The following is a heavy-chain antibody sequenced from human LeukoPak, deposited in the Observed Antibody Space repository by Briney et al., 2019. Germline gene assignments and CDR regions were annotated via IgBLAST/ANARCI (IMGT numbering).Heavy chain of an antibody. CDR3: AREVVAALDP. V-gene: IGHV3-7*01. CDR1: GFSLSSYW. Sequence: GGSLRLSCAASGFSLSSYWMGWVRQAPGKGLEWVANIKRDGSEENYVDSVKGRFTVSRDNAKNSLYLQMNSLRVEDTAVYYCAREVVAALDPWGQGTLVTVSS. D-gene: IGHD3-22*01. J-gene: IGHJ5*02. CDR2: IKRDGSEE.